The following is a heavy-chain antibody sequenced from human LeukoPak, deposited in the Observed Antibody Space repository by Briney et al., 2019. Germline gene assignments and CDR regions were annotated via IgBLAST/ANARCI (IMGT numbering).Heavy chain of an antibody. CDR1: GFTLSSYA. J-gene: IGHJ4*02. V-gene: IGHV3-21*01. Sequence: GGSLRLSCAASGFTLSSYAMSWVRQAPGKGLEWVSSISSSSSYIYYADSVKGRFTISRDNAKNSLYLQMNSLRAEDTAVYYCARDRPTLTGYYPFDYWGQGTLVTVSS. D-gene: IGHD3-9*01. CDR3: ARDRPTLTGYYPFDY. CDR2: ISSSSSYI.